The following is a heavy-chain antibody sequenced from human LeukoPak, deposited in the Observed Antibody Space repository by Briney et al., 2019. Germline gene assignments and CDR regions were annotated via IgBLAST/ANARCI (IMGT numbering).Heavy chain of an antibody. V-gene: IGHV3-23*01. CDR2: ISGGGGST. D-gene: IGHD1-14*01. Sequence: GGSLRLSCAASGFTFSSYAMSWVRQAPGEWLEWVSAISGGGGSTYYADSVRGRFTISRDNSKNTLYLQMNSLRAEDTAIYYCASGRSVDQYYFDYWGQGTLVTVSS. J-gene: IGHJ4*02. CDR3: ASGRSVDQYYFDY. CDR1: GFTFSSYA.